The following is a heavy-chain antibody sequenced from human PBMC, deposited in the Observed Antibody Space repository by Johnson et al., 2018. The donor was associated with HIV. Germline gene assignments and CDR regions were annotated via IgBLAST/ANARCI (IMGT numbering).Heavy chain of an antibody. D-gene: IGHD4-23*01. V-gene: IGHV3-74*02. J-gene: IGHJ3*02. Sequence: VQLVESGGGLVRPGESLRLSCVASGFTLSDHYMDWVRQAAGQGLVWVSRIIRDATTAIYADSVKGRFTISRDNSKNTLYLQMNSLRAEDTAVYYCARGYGGNYDAFDIWGQGTMVTVSS. CDR1: GFTLSDHY. CDR3: ARGYGGNYDAFDI. CDR2: IIRDATTA.